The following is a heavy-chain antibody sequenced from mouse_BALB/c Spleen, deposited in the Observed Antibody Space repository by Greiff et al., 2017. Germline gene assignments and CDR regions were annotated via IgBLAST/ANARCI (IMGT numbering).Heavy chain of an antibody. D-gene: IGHD1-2*01. V-gene: IGHV5-12-2*01. CDR2: ISNGGGST. Sequence: EVMLVESGGGLVQPGGSLKLSCAASGFTFSSYTMSWVRQTPEKRLEWVAYISNGGGSTYYPDTVKGRFTISRDNAKNTLYLQMSSLKSEDTAMYYCARRTLLRLPYAMDYWGQGTSVTVSS. CDR1: GFTFSSYT. CDR3: ARRTLLRLPYAMDY. J-gene: IGHJ4*01.